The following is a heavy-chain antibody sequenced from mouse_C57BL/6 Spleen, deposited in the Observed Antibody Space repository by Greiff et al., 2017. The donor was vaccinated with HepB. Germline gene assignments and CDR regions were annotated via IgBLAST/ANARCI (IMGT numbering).Heavy chain of an antibody. V-gene: IGHV5-6*01. D-gene: IGHD1-1*01. J-gene: IGHJ2*01. Sequence: EVMLVESGGDLVKPGGSLKLSCAASGFTFSSYGMSWVRQTPDKRLEWVATISSGGSYTYYPDSVKGRFTISRDNAKNTLYLQMSSLKSEDTAMYYCARHVEYYGSSYDYFDYWGQGTTLTVSS. CDR3: ARHVEYYGSSYDYFDY. CDR2: ISSGGSYT. CDR1: GFTFSSYG.